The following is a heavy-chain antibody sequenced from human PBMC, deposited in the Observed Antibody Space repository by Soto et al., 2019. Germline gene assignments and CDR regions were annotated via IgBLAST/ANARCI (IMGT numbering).Heavy chain of an antibody. D-gene: IGHD3-3*01. Sequence: GESLKISCNGSGYSFTIYWIGWVRQMPGKGLEWMGIIYPGDSDTRYSPSFQGQVTISADKSISTAYLQWSSLKASDTAMYYCARQIYDFWSGYYLGGFDPWGQGTLVTVSS. CDR3: ARQIYDFWSGYYLGGFDP. J-gene: IGHJ5*02. CDR1: GYSFTIYW. V-gene: IGHV5-51*01. CDR2: IYPGDSDT.